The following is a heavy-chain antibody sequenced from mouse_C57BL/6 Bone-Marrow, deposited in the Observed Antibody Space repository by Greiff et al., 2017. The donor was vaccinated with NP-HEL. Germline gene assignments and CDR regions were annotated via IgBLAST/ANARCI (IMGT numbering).Heavy chain of an antibody. D-gene: IGHD1-1*01. CDR1: GYTFTSYW. CDR2: IDPSDSYT. J-gene: IGHJ1*03. V-gene: IGHV1-69*01. Sequence: QVQLQQPGAELVMPGASVKLSCKASGYTFTSYWMHWVKQRPGQGLEWIGEIDPSDSYTNYNQKFKGKSTLTVDKSSSTAYMQLSSLTSEDSAVYYCARRHYYGSSYVSPYWYFDVWGTGTTVTVSS. CDR3: ARRHYYGSSYVSPYWYFDV.